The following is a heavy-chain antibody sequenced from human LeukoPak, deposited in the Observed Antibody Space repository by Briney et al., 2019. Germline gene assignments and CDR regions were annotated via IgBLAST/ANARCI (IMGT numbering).Heavy chain of an antibody. V-gene: IGHV3-23*01. CDR1: GFTFSSYA. CDR2: ISGSGGST. Sequence: PGGSLRLSCAASGFTFSSYAMSWVRQAPGKGLEWVSAISGSGGSTYYADSVKGRFTISRDNSKNTLYLQMNSLRAEDTAVYYCAKLFGDSSSWYLLDGFTNGYFDYWGQGTLVTVSS. J-gene: IGHJ4*02. D-gene: IGHD6-13*01. CDR3: AKLFGDSSSWYLLDGFTNGYFDY.